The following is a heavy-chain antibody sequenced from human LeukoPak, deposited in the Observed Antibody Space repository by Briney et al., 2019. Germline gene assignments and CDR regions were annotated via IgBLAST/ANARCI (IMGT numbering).Heavy chain of an antibody. J-gene: IGHJ6*03. V-gene: IGHV4-34*01. CDR2: INHSGST. CDR3: ARGPMVYAIYRYYYYYMDV. CDR1: GDSFSAYY. D-gene: IGHD2-8*01. Sequence: PSETLSLTCAVYGDSFSAYYWIWIRQPPGKGLEWIGEINHSGSTNYNPSLKSRVTISVDTSKNQFSLKLSSVTAADTAVYYCARGPMVYAIYRYYYYYMDVWGKGTTVTVSS.